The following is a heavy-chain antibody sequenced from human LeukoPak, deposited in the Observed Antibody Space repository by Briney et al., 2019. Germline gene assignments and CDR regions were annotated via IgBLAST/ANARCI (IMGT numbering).Heavy chain of an antibody. Sequence: PSETLSLTCTVSGGSISNSIYYWGWIRQPPGKGLEWIGSIYYSGSTYYNPSLESRVTISVDTSKSQFSLKLSSVTAADTAVYYCARPLSRASPANIDFYSCGQGTLVTVSS. CDR3: ARPLSRASPANIDFYS. D-gene: IGHD5-24*01. CDR2: IYYSGST. J-gene: IGHJ4*02. CDR1: GGSISNSIYY. V-gene: IGHV4-39*01.